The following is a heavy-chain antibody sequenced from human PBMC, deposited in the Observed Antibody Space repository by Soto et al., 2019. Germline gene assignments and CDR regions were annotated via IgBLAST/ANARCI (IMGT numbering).Heavy chain of an antibody. Sequence: QVQLVQSGPEVKKPGASVKVSCKASGYTFTNYDINWVRRATGQGLEWMGWMNPRSGNTAYAQNFQGRVTMTTNTSTRTAYLELTSLRSEDTAVYFCARPDCSGGTCYNYDGEYASFAYWGQGTLVTVS. J-gene: IGHJ4*02. D-gene: IGHD2-15*01. CDR3: ARPDCSGGTCYNYDGEYASFAY. CDR1: GYTFTNYD. CDR2: MNPRSGNT. V-gene: IGHV1-8*01.